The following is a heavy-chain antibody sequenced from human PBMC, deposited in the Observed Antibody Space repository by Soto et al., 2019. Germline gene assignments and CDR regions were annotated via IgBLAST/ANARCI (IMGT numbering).Heavy chain of an antibody. D-gene: IGHD3-22*01. Sequence: LSLTCTVSGGSIRSGSYYWSWLRQHPGKCLEWIGYIYSTESTNYNPSLKSRLTISVDMSASQFSLKLSSVTVADTAVYYCARSDSSGKTRYYFDHWGEGTLVTVSS. CDR1: GGSIRSGSYY. CDR3: ARSDSSGKTRYYFDH. J-gene: IGHJ4*02. CDR2: IYSTEST. V-gene: IGHV4-31*03.